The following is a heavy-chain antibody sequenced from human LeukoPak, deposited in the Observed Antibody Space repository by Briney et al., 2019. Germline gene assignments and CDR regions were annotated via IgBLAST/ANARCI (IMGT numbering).Heavy chain of an antibody. CDR1: GFTFSSYG. J-gene: IGHJ4*02. Sequence: GGSLRLSCAASGFTFSSYGMHWVRQAPGKGLEWVAVIWYDGSNKYYADSVKGRFTISRDNSKNTLYLQMNSLRAEDTAVYYCAKDATSYYYDSSGYYDCWGRGALVTVSS. V-gene: IGHV3-33*06. CDR3: AKDATSYYYDSSGYYDC. CDR2: IWYDGSNK. D-gene: IGHD3-22*01.